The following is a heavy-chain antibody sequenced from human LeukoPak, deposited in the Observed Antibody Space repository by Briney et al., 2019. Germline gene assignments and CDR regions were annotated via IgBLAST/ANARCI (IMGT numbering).Heavy chain of an antibody. Sequence: PSETLSLTCTVSGGSISSYYWSWIRQPPGKGLEWIGYIYYSGSTNYNPSLKSRVAISVDTSKNQFSLKLSSVTAADTAVYYCAVVGATRDYWGQGTLVTVSS. CDR2: IYYSGST. J-gene: IGHJ4*02. CDR3: AVVGATRDY. CDR1: GGSISSYY. V-gene: IGHV4-59*12. D-gene: IGHD1-26*01.